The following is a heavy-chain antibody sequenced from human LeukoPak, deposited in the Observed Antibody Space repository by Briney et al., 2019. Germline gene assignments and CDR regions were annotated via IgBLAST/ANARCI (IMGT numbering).Heavy chain of an antibody. CDR3: ARRLQNYYAMDV. V-gene: IGHV4-59*08. CDR1: GGSISSYY. J-gene: IGHJ6*02. CDR2: IYYSGST. Sequence: PSETLSLTCTVSGGSISSYYWSWIRQPPGKGLEWIGYIYYSGSTKYNPSLKSRVTISVDTSKNQFSLKLSSATAADTAVYYCARRLQNYYAMDVWGQGTTVTVSS.